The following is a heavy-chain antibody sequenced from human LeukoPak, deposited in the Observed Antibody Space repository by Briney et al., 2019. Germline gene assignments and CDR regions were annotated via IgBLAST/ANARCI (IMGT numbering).Heavy chain of an antibody. CDR1: GGSISSGSYY. V-gene: IGHV4-31*03. D-gene: IGHD2-15*01. CDR3: ATDTPTATIY. CDR2: IYYSGST. J-gene: IGHJ4*02. Sequence: SQTLPLTCTVSGGSISSGSYYWSWIRQHPGKGLEWIGHIYYSGSTSYNTSLRSRVTISLDTSKNQFSLKLSSVTAADTAVYYCATDTPTATIYWGQGTLVTVSS.